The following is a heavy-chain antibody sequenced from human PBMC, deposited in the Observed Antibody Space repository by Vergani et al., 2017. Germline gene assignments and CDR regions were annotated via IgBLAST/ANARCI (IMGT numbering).Heavy chain of an antibody. CDR1: GFTFSSYA. V-gene: IGHV3-23*01. D-gene: IGHD6-19*01. J-gene: IGHJ4*02. CDR3: ARARYSSGWHESFDY. Sequence: EVQLLESGGGLVQPGGSLRLSCAASGFTFSSYAMSWVRQAPGKGLEWVSAISGSGGSTYYADSVKGRFTISRDNSKNSLYLQMNSLRAEDTAVYYCARARYSSGWHESFDYWGQGTLVTVSS. CDR2: ISGSGGST.